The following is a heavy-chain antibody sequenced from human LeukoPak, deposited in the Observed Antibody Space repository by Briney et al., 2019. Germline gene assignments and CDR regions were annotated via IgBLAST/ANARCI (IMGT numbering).Heavy chain of an antibody. CDR2: ISGSGLTT. V-gene: IGHV3-23*01. J-gene: IGHJ4*02. D-gene: IGHD2-2*01. CDR3: ARGIVVVPVAAHLDF. CDR1: AFTFGTYA. Sequence: GGSLRLSCSASAFTFGTYAWTWVRQATGQVLEWVSTISGSGLTTYCSDSVKGRFTISRDNSKSTLYLQMNSLRAEDTAVYYCARGIVVVPVAAHLDFWGQGTLVTVSS.